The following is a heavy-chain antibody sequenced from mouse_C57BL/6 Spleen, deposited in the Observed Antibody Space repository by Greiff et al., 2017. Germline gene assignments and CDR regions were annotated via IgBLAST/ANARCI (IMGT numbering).Heavy chain of an antibody. CDR3: TDAGFAY. CDR1: GYTFTVYE. Sequence: VQLQQSGAELVRPGASVTLSCKASGYTFTVYEMHWVKQTPVQGLEWIGAIAPATGGTAYTQKFKGKAKLTVDKSSSTAYMELRSMTFEDSAVYYCTDAGFAYWGQGTVVTVAA. CDR2: IAPATGGT. J-gene: IGHJ3*01. V-gene: IGHV1-15*01.